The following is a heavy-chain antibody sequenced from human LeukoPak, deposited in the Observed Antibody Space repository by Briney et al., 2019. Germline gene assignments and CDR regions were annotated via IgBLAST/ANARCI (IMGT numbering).Heavy chain of an antibody. CDR3: ARDRDVDYGNDGFDI. V-gene: IGHV3-48*03. D-gene: IGHD4/OR15-4a*01. CDR1: GFTFSSYE. Sequence: GGSLRLSCAASGFTFSSYEMNWVRQAPGKGLEWVSYISSSGSTICYADSVKGRFTISRDNAKNSLYLQMNSLRAEDTAVYHCARDRDVDYGNDGFDIWGQGTTVTVSS. J-gene: IGHJ3*02. CDR2: ISSSGSTI.